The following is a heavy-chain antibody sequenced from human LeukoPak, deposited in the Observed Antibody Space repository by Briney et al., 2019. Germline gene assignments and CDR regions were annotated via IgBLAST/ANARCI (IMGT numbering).Heavy chain of an antibody. D-gene: IGHD5-18*01. CDR2: ITTDGSRT. V-gene: IGHV3-64*02. Sequence: PGGSLRLSCVASGYIFSDHPMHWVRQAPGKGLEFVSAITTDGSRTFYAESVKGRFTISRDNSNNALFLQMDRLRPEDMATYFCARGLENSFGVMPLDWGQGILVIVPS. CDR1: GYIFSDHP. J-gene: IGHJ4*02. CDR3: ARGLENSFGVMPLD.